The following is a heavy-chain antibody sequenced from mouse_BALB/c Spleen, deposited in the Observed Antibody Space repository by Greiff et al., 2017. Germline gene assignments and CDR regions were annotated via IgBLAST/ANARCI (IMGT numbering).Heavy chain of an antibody. CDR2: ISSGGGST. CDR1: GFAFSSYD. CDR3: ARRDYGSSYWYFDV. V-gene: IGHV5-12-1*01. Sequence: DVMLVESGGGLVKPGGSLKLSCAASGFAFSSYDMSWVRQTPEKRLEWVAYISSGGGSTYYPDTVKGRFTISRDNAKNTLYLQMSSLKSEDTAMYYCARRDYGSSYWYFDVWGAGTTVTVSS. D-gene: IGHD1-1*01. J-gene: IGHJ1*01.